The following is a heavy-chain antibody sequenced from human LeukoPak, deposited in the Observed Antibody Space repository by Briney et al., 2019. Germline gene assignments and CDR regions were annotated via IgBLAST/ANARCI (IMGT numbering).Heavy chain of an antibody. CDR2: INHSGST. CDR3: ARPNRQITFGGVIVISRSYYFDY. V-gene: IGHV4-34*01. CDR1: GGSFSGYY. Sequence: PSETLSLTCAVYGGSFSGYYWSWIRQPPGKGLEWIGEINHSGSTNYNPSLKSRVTISVDTSKNQFPLKLSSVTAADTAVYYCARPNRQITFGGVIVISRSYYFDYWGQGTLVTVSS. J-gene: IGHJ4*02. D-gene: IGHD3-16*02.